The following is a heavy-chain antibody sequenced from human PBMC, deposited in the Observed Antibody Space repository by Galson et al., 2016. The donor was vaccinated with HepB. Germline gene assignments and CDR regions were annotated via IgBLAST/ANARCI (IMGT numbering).Heavy chain of an antibody. CDR2: ISSYNGNT. J-gene: IGHJ5*02. Sequence: SVKVSCKASGYTFTNYGITWVRQAPGQGLEWMGWISSYNGNTNYAHNLQGRVTMTTDTSTSTAYMQLRSLRSDDSAVYYCARGLGDYWNAVPWGQGTLVTVSS. V-gene: IGHV1-18*01. CDR1: GYTFTNYG. D-gene: IGHD3-3*01. CDR3: ARGLGDYWNAVP.